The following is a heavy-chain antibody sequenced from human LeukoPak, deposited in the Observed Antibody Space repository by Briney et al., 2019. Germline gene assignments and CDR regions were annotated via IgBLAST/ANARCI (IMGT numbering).Heavy chain of an antibody. CDR2: IHSGGSST. Sequence: GGSLGLSCAASGFTFSSYWMHWVRHAPGKGLVWVSRIHSGGSSTSYADSVRGRFTISRDDAKSTLYLQMNSLRAEDTAVYYCERSGWPYYFDYWGQGTLVTVSS. V-gene: IGHV3-74*01. J-gene: IGHJ4*02. CDR1: GFTFSSYW. D-gene: IGHD3-22*01. CDR3: ERSGWPYYFDY.